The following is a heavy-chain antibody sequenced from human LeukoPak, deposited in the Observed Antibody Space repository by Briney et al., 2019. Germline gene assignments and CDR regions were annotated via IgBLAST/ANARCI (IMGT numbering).Heavy chain of an antibody. D-gene: IGHD3-22*01. Sequence: NPSETLSLTXTVSGGSISSSSYYWGWIGQPPGKGLQWIGSIYYSGSTYYNPSLKSRVTISVDTSKNQFSLKLSSVTAADTAVYYCASVPHYYYDSSGYSDYWGQGTLVTVSS. CDR2: IYYSGST. J-gene: IGHJ4*02. CDR3: ASVPHYYYDSSGYSDY. CDR1: GGSISSSSYY. V-gene: IGHV4-39*01.